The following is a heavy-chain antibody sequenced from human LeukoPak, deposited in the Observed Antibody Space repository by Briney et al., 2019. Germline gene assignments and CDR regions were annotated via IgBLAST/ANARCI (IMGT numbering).Heavy chain of an antibody. CDR2: IGTTGDT. Sequence: PGGPLRLSCAASGFTFTTYDMHWVRQAAGKGLEWVSAIGTTGDTYYPGSVKGRFTISRENAKNSLYLQMNSLRAGDTAVYYCARDRGGGHMDVWGKGTTVTISS. CDR3: ARDRGGGHMDV. J-gene: IGHJ6*03. V-gene: IGHV3-13*01. CDR1: GFTFTTYD. D-gene: IGHD2-15*01.